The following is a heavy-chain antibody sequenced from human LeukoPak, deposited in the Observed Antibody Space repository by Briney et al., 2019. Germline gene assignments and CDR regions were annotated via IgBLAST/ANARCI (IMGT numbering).Heavy chain of an antibody. V-gene: IGHV3-15*01. J-gene: IGHJ4*02. Sequence: GGSLRLSCAASGFTFSKAWMSWVRQAPGKGLEWVGRIKGKTDVGTTDYAAPVKGRFTISGDDSKNLLYLQMSSLKTDDTAVYYCARTAARRFDYWGQGTLVTVSS. D-gene: IGHD6-6*01. CDR3: ARTAARRFDY. CDR1: GFTFSKAW. CDR2: IKGKTDVGTT.